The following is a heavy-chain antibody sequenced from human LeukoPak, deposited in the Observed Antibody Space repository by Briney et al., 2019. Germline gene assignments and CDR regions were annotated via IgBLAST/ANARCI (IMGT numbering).Heavy chain of an antibody. Sequence: KTSETLSLTCAVYGGSFSGYYWSWIRQPPGKGLEWIGEINHSGSTNYNPSLKSRVTISVDTSKNQFSLKLSSVTAADTAVYYCARDWYLWGQGTLVTVSS. CDR3: ARDWYL. V-gene: IGHV4-34*01. CDR2: INHSGST. J-gene: IGHJ5*02. CDR1: GGSFSGYY.